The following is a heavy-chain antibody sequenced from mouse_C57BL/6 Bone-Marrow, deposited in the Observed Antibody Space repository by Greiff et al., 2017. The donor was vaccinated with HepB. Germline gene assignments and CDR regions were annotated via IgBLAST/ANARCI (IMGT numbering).Heavy chain of an antibody. CDR3: ARDRGYYYGSSYWYFDV. CDR2: ISDGGSYT. D-gene: IGHD1-1*01. V-gene: IGHV5-4*01. CDR1: GFTFSSYA. Sequence: EVKLVESGGGLVKPGGSLKLSCAASGFTFSSYAMSWVRQTPEKRLEWVATISDGGSYTYYPDNVKGRFTISRDNAKNNLYLQMSHLKSEDTAMYYCARDRGYYYGSSYWYFDVWGTGTTVTVSS. J-gene: IGHJ1*03.